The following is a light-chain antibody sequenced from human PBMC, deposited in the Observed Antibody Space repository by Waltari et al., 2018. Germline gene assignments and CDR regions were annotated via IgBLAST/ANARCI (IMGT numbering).Light chain of an antibody. CDR1: GSDIGGYNY. Sequence: QSALTQPPSASGSPGQSVTISCTGTGSDIGGYNYVSWYQQHPGKAPKLMIYEFTKRPSGVPERFSGSKSGNTAALTVSGLQAEDEAYYYCSSYADNKGVFGGGTKLTVL. V-gene: IGLV2-8*01. J-gene: IGLJ2*01. CDR2: EFT. CDR3: SSYADNKGV.